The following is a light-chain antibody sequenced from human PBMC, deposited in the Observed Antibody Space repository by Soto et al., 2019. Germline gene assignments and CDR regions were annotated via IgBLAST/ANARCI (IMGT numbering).Light chain of an antibody. J-gene: IGKJ1*01. CDR1: QYINTR. CDR3: HQRQSWPRT. V-gene: IGKV3-11*01. CDR2: QTS. Sequence: EIVLTQSPATLSSFPGDRLTLSCRASQYINTRLAWYQHRPGQAPRLLIYQTSIRAAGIPARFSASGSGTDFTLTISDVQPEDFALYYSHQRQSWPRTFGQGTKVDIK.